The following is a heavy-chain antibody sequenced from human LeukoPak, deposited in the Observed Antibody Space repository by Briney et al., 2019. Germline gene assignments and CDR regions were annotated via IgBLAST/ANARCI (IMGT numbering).Heavy chain of an antibody. J-gene: IGHJ6*03. CDR3: AGMTTAYNYMDV. Sequence: SETLSLTCAVYGVSFSGYYWSWIRQPPGKGLEWIGEINHSGSTNYNPYLKSRVTISVDTSKNQFSLKLSSVTAAETAVYYCAGMTTAYNYMDVWGKGTTVTVSS. CDR2: INHSGST. CDR1: GVSFSGYY. D-gene: IGHD4-11*01. V-gene: IGHV4-34*01.